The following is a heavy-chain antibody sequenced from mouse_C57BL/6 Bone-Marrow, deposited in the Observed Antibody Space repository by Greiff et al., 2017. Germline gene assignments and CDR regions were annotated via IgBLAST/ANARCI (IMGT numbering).Heavy chain of an antibody. CDR3: AGGGSISHFDY. Sequence: VQRVESGAELARPGASVKLSCKASGYTFTSYGISWVKQRTGQGLEWIGEIYPRSGNTYYNEKFKGKATLTADKSSSTAYMELRSLTSEDSAVYFCAGGGSISHFDYWGQGTTLTVSS. CDR1: GYTFTSYG. J-gene: IGHJ2*01. V-gene: IGHV1-81*01. CDR2: IYPRSGNT. D-gene: IGHD1-1*01.